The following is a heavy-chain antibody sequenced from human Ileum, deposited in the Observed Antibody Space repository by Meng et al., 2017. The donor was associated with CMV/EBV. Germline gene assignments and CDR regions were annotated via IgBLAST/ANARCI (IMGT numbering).Heavy chain of an antibody. J-gene: IGHJ4*02. V-gene: IGHV3-30*04. Sequence: GESLKISCAASGFTFSSYAINWVRQAPGKGPEWVAAISTDGRNTYYADSVKGRFTISRDNSKNTLHLQVNSLRAEDTAVYFCVRDIAGDTKLDYWGQGTLVTVSS. CDR1: GFTFSSYA. CDR3: VRDIAGDTKLDY. CDR2: ISTDGRNT. D-gene: IGHD1-26*01.